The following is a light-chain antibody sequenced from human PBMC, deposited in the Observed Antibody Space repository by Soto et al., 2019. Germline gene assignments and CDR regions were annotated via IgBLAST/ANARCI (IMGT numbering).Light chain of an antibody. CDR1: SSDVGGYDY. Sequence: QSVLTQPPSASGSPGQSVTISCTGTSSDVGGYDYVSWYQQHSGKAPKFMIYDVSKRPSGVPDRFSGSKSGNTASLTISGLQAEDEADYYCCSYAGTYSYVFGTGTKVTVL. CDR2: DVS. CDR3: CSYAGTYSYV. V-gene: IGLV2-11*01. J-gene: IGLJ1*01.